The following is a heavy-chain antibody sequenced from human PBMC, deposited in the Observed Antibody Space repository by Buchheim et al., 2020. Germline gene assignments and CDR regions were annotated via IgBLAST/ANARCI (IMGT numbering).Heavy chain of an antibody. CDR1: GFTFSDYC. J-gene: IGHJ4*02. Sequence: EVQLVESGGGLVQPGGSLRLSCAASGFTFSDYCMTWVRQAPGKGLEWVANINRDGSEKNYVDSVKGRFTISRDNAKISLNLQMNSLRAEDTAVYYCAREGREQPIDYWGQGTL. D-gene: IGHD1-26*01. CDR2: INRDGSEK. CDR3: AREGREQPIDY. V-gene: IGHV3-7*01.